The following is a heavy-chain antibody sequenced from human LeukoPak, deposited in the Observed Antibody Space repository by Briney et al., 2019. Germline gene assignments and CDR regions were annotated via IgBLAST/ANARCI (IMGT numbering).Heavy chain of an antibody. J-gene: IGHJ6*03. CDR3: AENGGYYYGSGSYYPYYYYYMDV. V-gene: IGHV3-23*01. Sequence: GGSLRLSCAASGFTFSSYAMSWVRQAPGKGLEWVSAISGSGGSTYYADSVKGRFTISRDNSKNTLYLQKNSRRAEDTAVYYRAENGGYYYGSGSYYPYYYYYMDVWGKGTTVTVSS. D-gene: IGHD3-10*01. CDR2: ISGSGGST. CDR1: GFTFSSYA.